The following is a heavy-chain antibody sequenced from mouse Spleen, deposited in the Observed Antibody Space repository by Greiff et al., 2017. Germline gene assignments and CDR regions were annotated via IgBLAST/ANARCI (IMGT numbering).Heavy chain of an antibody. Sequence: VQLQESGPELVKPGASVKISCKASGYSFTSYYIHWVKQRPGQGLEWIGWIYPGSGNTKYNEKFKGKATLTADTSSSTAYMQLSSLTSEDSAVYYCARGPTPGGYFDVWGTGTTVTVSS. CDR1: GYSFTSYY. D-gene: IGHD5-1*01. CDR3: ARGPTPGGYFDV. J-gene: IGHJ1*03. V-gene: IGHV1-66*01. CDR2: IYPGSGNT.